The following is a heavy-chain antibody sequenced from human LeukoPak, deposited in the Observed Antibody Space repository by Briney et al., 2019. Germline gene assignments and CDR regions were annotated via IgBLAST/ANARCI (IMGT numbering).Heavy chain of an antibody. J-gene: IGHJ5*02. D-gene: IGHD3-10*01. CDR3: ARHPPPGEYSWFDP. Sequence: PSETLSLTCTVSGDSIIISTYYWAWIRHPPGKGLEWIGSIYHSGSTYYNSSLKSRVSISVDTSKNQFSLKLGSVTAADTAVYFCARHPPPGEYSWFDPWGQGTLVTVSS. V-gene: IGHV4-39*01. CDR2: IYHSGST. CDR1: GDSIIISTYY.